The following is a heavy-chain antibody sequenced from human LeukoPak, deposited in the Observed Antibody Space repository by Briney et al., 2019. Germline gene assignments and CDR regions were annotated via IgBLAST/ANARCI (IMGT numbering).Heavy chain of an antibody. J-gene: IGHJ4*02. CDR3: ARLSRITMVRGVMGYFDY. CDR2: IYHSGST. V-gene: IGHV4-38-2*01. D-gene: IGHD3-10*01. Sequence: PSETLSLTCAVSGYSISSGYYWGWIRQPPGKGLEWMGSIYHSGSTYYNPSLKSRVTISVDTSKNQFSLKLSSVTAADTAVYYCARLSRITMVRGVMGYFDYWGQGTLVTVSS. CDR1: GYSISSGYY.